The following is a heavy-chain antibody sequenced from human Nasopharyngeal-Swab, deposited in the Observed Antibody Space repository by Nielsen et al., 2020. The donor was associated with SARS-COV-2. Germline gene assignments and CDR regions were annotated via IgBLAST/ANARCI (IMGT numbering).Heavy chain of an antibody. CDR3: ARVDYGGNFGQNGSGVDDY. Sequence: ASVKVSGKASGYTVTSYGISWVRQAPGQGLEWMGWISAYNGNTNYAQKRQGRVTMTTDTSTSTAYMELRSLRSDDTAVYYCARVDYGGNFGQNGSGVDDYWGQGTLVTVSS. J-gene: IGHJ4*02. D-gene: IGHD4-23*01. CDR1: GYTVTSYG. CDR2: ISAYNGNT. V-gene: IGHV1-18*01.